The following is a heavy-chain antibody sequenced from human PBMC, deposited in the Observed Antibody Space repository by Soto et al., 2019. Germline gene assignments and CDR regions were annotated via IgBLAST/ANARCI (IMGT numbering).Heavy chain of an antibody. J-gene: IGHJ5*02. Sequence: QVQLVQSGAEVTKPGASVKVYCKASGGTFIRYAISWVRQAPGQGLEWMGGISPIFGTANDGQKFQGRVTITADESTSTAYMEPGSLRSEDTAVYYCAREVGATLNWLDPWGQGTLVTVSS. V-gene: IGHV1-69*01. CDR1: GGTFIRYA. D-gene: IGHD1-26*01. CDR2: ISPIFGTA. CDR3: AREVGATLNWLDP.